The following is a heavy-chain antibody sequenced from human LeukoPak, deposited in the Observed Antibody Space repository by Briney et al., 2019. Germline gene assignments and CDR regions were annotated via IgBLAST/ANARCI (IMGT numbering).Heavy chain of an antibody. Sequence: ASVKVSCKASGYTFTSYGISWVRQAPGQGLEWMGWISAYNGNTNYAQKLQGRVTMTTDTSTGTAYMELRSLRSDDTAVYYCARQLEATSWFDPWGQGTLVTVSS. CDR3: ARQLEATSWFDP. CDR1: GYTFTSYG. V-gene: IGHV1-18*01. D-gene: IGHD1-1*01. CDR2: ISAYNGNT. J-gene: IGHJ5*02.